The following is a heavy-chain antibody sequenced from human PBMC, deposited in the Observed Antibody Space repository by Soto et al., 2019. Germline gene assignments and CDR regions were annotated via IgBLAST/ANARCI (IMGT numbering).Heavy chain of an antibody. CDR2: IYYSGST. V-gene: IGHV4-31*03. Sequence: QVQLQESGPGLVKPSQTLSLTCTVSGGSMSSGGYYWSWIRQHPGKGLEWIGYIYYSGSTYYNPSLKSRVRMSVDTSKNQFSLKLSSVTAADTAVYYCARADSGYNYARGYWYFDLWGRGTLVTVSS. CDR3: ARADSGYNYARGYWYFDL. D-gene: IGHD5-18*01. J-gene: IGHJ2*01. CDR1: GGSMSSGGYY.